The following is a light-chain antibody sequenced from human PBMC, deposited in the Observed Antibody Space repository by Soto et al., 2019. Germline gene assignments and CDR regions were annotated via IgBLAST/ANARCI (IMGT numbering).Light chain of an antibody. CDR1: KLGDKY. V-gene: IGLV3-1*01. Sequence: SSELTQPPSVSVSPGQTASIPCSGDKLGDKYACWYQQKPGQSPVLVIYQDSKRPSGIPERFSGSNSGNTATLTISGTQAMDEADYDCQAWDSSTAVFGGGTKLTVL. CDR2: QDS. J-gene: IGLJ2*01. CDR3: QAWDSSTAV.